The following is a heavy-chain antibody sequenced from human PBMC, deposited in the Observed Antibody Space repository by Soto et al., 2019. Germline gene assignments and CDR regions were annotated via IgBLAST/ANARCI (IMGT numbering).Heavy chain of an antibody. J-gene: IGHJ4*02. CDR1: GASITSSY. Sequence: QVQLQESGPGLVKPSEILSLTCSVSGASITSSYWTWIRQAPGKELEWIGFISDIGSPIYKTSLTXRLTISLDTSKNQFSLILKSVTSADTAVYYCARLSGGYYPDWGQGTLVIVSS. CDR3: ARLSGGYYPD. D-gene: IGHD2-8*02. CDR2: ISDIGSP. V-gene: IGHV4-59*01.